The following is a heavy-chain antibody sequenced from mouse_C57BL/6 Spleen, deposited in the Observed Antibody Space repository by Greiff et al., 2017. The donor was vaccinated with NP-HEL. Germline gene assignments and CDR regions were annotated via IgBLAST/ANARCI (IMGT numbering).Heavy chain of an antibody. V-gene: IGHV1-26*01. Sequence: VQLKQSGPELVKPGASVKISCKASGYTFTDYYMNWVKQSHGKSLEWIGDINPNNGGTSYNQKFKGKATLTVDKSSSTAYMELRSLTSEDSAVYYCARSYYGSSYEGFDYWGQGTTLTVSS. CDR3: ARSYYGSSYEGFDY. J-gene: IGHJ2*01. D-gene: IGHD1-1*01. CDR1: GYTFTDYY. CDR2: INPNNGGT.